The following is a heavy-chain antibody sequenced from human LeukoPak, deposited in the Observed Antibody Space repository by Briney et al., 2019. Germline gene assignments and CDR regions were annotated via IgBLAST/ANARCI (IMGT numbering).Heavy chain of an antibody. CDR1: GYTFTGYY. D-gene: IGHD4-17*01. CDR2: INPNSGGT. J-gene: IGHJ6*02. Sequence: ASVKVSCKASGYTFTGYYMHWVRQAPGQGLEWMGWINPNSGGTNYAQKFQGRVTMTRDTSISTAYMELSRLRSDDTAVFYCARGMDGDYSFGMDVWGQGTTVTVSS. V-gene: IGHV1-2*02. CDR3: ARGMDGDYSFGMDV.